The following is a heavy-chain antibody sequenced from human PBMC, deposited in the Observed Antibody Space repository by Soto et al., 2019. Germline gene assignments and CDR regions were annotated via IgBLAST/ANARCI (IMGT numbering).Heavy chain of an antibody. J-gene: IGHJ1*01. D-gene: IGHD3-22*01. CDR2: IWFDGSKK. CDR3: ARAYYDSSDYYYTQHWGYFQH. CDR1: GFTFSRYG. Sequence: QVQLVESGGGVVQPGRSLRLSCAASGFTFSRYGMHWVRQAPGKGLEWVAFIWFDGSKKYYADSVKGRFTISRDNSKNTLYLEMNSLRVEDTAVYYGARAYYDSSDYYYTQHWGYFQHWGQGTLVTVSS. V-gene: IGHV3-33*01.